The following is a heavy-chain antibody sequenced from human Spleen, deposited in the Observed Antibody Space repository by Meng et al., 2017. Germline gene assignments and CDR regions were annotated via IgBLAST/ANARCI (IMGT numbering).Heavy chain of an antibody. V-gene: IGHV4-30-2*03. Sequence: QLQLQESGSGLVKPSQTLSLTCAVSGGSISSGGYSWSWIRQPPGKGLEWIGSIGHSGITYYTPSLKSRVTVSIDTSKSQFSLKLTSVTAADTAVYHCLRGSGGSVWGQGTLVTVSS. J-gene: IGHJ1*01. CDR2: IGHSGIT. CDR1: GGSISSGGYS. CDR3: LRGSGGSV. D-gene: IGHD3-10*01.